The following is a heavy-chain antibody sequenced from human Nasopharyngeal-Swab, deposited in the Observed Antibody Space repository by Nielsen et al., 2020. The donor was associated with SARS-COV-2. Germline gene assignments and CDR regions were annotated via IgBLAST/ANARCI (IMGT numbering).Heavy chain of an antibody. J-gene: IGHJ6*02. Sequence: GESLKISCAASGFTFSTYGMHWVRQAPGKGLEWVAVISYDGGSKYYADSVKGRFTISRDNSKNTLYLQMNSLRAEDTAVYYCAKDKRYFDWDGMDVWGQGTTVIVSS. D-gene: IGHD3-9*01. CDR1: GFTFSTYG. V-gene: IGHV3-30*18. CDR2: ISYDGGSK. CDR3: AKDKRYFDWDGMDV.